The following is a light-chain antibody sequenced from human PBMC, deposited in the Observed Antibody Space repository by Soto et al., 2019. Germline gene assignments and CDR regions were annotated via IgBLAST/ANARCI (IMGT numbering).Light chain of an antibody. CDR1: QSVTSTY. Sequence: GLTQSPNTLSLPHGPRDTLSYRASQSVTSTYLAWYQQRPGQSPRLLIYAAYSRATGIPDRFSGSGSGTDFTLTISRLEPEDFAVYYCQQYGTSPQTVGQGTKVAIK. CDR2: AAY. CDR3: QQYGTSPQT. J-gene: IGKJ1*01. V-gene: IGKV3-20*01.